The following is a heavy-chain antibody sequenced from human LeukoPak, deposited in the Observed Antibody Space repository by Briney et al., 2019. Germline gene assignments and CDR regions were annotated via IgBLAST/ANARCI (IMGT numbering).Heavy chain of an antibody. CDR3: ASGRYYYDSSGYDTGPVLDY. V-gene: IGHV4-39*07. J-gene: IGHJ4*02. D-gene: IGHD3-22*01. CDR2: IFYSGST. CDR1: SGSISTSNYY. Sequence: ETLSLTCTVSSGSISTSNYYWGWVRQPPGKALEWIGNIFYSGSTYYGPSLKSRVTISLDTSRNQFSLKLNSVTAADTAVYYCASGRYYYDSSGYDTGPVLDYWGQGTLVTVSS.